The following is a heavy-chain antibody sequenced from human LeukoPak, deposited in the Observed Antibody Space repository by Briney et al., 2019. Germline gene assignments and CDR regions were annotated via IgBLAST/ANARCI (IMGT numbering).Heavy chain of an antibody. CDR3: ARVCSSGSYYFDY. J-gene: IGHJ4*02. CDR1: GGSFSGYY. V-gene: IGHV4-34*01. D-gene: IGHD6-19*01. Sequence: SETLSLTCAVYGGSFSGYYWSWIRQPPGKGLEWIGEINHSGSTNYNPSLKSRVTISVDTSKNQFSLKLSSVTAADTAVYYCARVCSSGSYYFDYWGQGTLVTVSS. CDR2: INHSGST.